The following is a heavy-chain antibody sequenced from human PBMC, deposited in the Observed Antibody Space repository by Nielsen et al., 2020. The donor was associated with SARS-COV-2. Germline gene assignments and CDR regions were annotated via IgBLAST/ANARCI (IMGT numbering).Heavy chain of an antibody. CDR3: ARAVSSVVPAAANYYYYMDV. CDR2: IYYSGST. Sequence: PGKGLEWIGYIYYSGSTYYNPSLKSRVTISVDTSKNQFSLKLSSVAAADTAVYYCARAVSSVVPAAANYYYYMDVWGKGTTVTVSS. V-gene: IGHV4-31*02. D-gene: IGHD2-2*01. J-gene: IGHJ6*03.